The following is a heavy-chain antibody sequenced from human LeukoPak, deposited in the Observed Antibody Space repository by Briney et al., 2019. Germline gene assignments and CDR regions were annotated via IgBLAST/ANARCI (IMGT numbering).Heavy chain of an antibody. V-gene: IGHV3-33*01. D-gene: IGHD5-18*01. CDR1: GFTFRSYG. Sequence: GGSLRLSCAASGFTFRSYGMHWVRQAPGKGLEWVAVIWSDGSNKFYADSVKGRFTISRDDSKNTLYMQMNSLKAEDTAVYYCARGYSYVFYWGQGTLVSVSS. J-gene: IGHJ4*02. CDR3: ARGYSYVFY. CDR2: IWSDGSNK.